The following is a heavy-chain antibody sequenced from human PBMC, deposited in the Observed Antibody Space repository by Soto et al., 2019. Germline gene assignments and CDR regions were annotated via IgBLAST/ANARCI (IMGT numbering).Heavy chain of an antibody. CDR1: GFTFSSYG. Sequence: GGSLRLFCAASGFTFSSYGMHWVRQAPGKGLEWVAVISYDGSNKYYADSVKGRFTISRDNSKNTLYLQMNSLRAEDTVVYYCAKDLMGYYDSRGPFDYWGQGTLVTVSS. D-gene: IGHD3-22*01. CDR2: ISYDGSNK. V-gene: IGHV3-30*18. CDR3: AKDLMGYYDSRGPFDY. J-gene: IGHJ4*02.